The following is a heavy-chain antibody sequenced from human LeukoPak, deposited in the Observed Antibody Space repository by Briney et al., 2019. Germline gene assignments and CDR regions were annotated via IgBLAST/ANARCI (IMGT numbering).Heavy chain of an antibody. CDR2: IIPIFGTI. CDR3: ARFSYRTTVTTAEGTTEY. CDR1: GGTFSSYA. D-gene: IGHD4-11*01. J-gene: IGHJ4*02. V-gene: IGHV1-69*05. Sequence: GASVKVSCKASGGTFSSYAISWVRQAAGQGLEWMGGIIPIFGTINYAQKFQGRVTITTDESTSTAYMELSSLRSEDTAVYYCARFSYRTTVTTAEGTTEYWGQGTLVTVSS.